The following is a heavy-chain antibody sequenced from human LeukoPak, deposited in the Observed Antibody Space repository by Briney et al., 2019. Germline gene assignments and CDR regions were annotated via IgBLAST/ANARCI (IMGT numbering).Heavy chain of an antibody. Sequence: GGSLRLSCAASGFTFSSYSMNWVRQAPGKGLEWVSSISSSSSYIYHADSVKGRLTISRDNAKNSLYLQMNSLRAEDTAVYYCARDINSYYYDSSGYTDAFDIWGQGTMVTVSS. J-gene: IGHJ3*02. V-gene: IGHV3-21*01. CDR2: ISSSSSYI. CDR3: ARDINSYYYDSSGYTDAFDI. D-gene: IGHD3-22*01. CDR1: GFTFSSYS.